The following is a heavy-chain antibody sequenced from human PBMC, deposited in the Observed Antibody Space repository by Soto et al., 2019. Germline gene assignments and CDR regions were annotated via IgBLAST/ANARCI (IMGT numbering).Heavy chain of an antibody. D-gene: IGHD6-19*01. Sequence: GASVKVSCKASGYTFTGYAMHWVLQAPGQRLEWMGWINAGNGNTKYSQKFQGRVTITRDTSASTAYMELSSLRSEDTAVYYCARAVAVAADFDYWGQGTLVTVSS. J-gene: IGHJ4*02. V-gene: IGHV1-3*01. CDR1: GYTFTGYA. CDR3: ARAVAVAADFDY. CDR2: INAGNGNT.